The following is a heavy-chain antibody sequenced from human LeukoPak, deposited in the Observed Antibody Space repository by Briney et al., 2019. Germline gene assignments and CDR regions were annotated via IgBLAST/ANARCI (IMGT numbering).Heavy chain of an antibody. CDR3: AKDILSYDILTGSNGFDP. CDR1: GFTFSSYG. CDR2: LRYDGSNK. Sequence: PGGPLRFSCAASGFTFSSYGMHWVRQAPGKGLEWVAFLRYDGSNKYYADSVKGRFTISRDNSKNTLYLQMNSLRAEDTALYYCAKDILSYDILTGSNGFDPWGQGTLVTVSS. V-gene: IGHV3-30*02. J-gene: IGHJ5*02. D-gene: IGHD3-9*01.